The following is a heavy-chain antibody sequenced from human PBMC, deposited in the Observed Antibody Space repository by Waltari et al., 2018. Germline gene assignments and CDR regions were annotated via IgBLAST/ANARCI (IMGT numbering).Heavy chain of an antibody. D-gene: IGHD2-15*01. CDR2: INHSGST. Sequence: QVQLQQWGAGLLKPSETLSLTCAVYGGSFSGYYWSWIRQPPGKGLEGIGEINHSGSTNYNPSLKSRVTISVDTSKNQFSLKLSSVTAADTAVYYCARGRGGYCSGGSCYPYYYYYYMDVWGKGTTVTVSS. CDR3: ARGRGGYCSGGSCYPYYYYYYMDV. V-gene: IGHV4-34*01. J-gene: IGHJ6*03. CDR1: GGSFSGYY.